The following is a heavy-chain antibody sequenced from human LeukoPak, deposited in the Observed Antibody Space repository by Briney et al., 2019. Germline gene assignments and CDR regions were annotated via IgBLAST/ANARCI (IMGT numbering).Heavy chain of an antibody. J-gene: IGHJ4*02. CDR3: ARGENTYIDY. CDR1: GFTFSIYW. CDR2: ISSEGSST. V-gene: IGHV3-74*01. D-gene: IGHD3-16*01. Sequence: GGSLRLSCAASGFTFSIYWMHWVRQAPGKGLVWVSRISSEGSSTTYADSVKGQFTISRDNAKDTLYLQMNSLRAEDTAVYYCARGENTYIDYWGQGTLVTVSS.